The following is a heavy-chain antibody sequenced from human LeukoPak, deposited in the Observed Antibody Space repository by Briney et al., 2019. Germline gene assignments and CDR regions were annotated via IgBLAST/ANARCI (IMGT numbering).Heavy chain of an antibody. CDR3: ARVLRHSSSWENDY. V-gene: IGHV4-39*07. J-gene: IGHJ4*02. D-gene: IGHD6-13*01. Sequence: SETLSLTCTVSGGSISSSSYYWGWIRQPPGKGLEWIGSIYYSGSTYYNPSLKSRVTISVDTSKNQFSLKLSSVTAADTAVYYCARVLRHSSSWENDYWGQGTLVTVSS. CDR2: IYYSGST. CDR1: GGSISSSSYY.